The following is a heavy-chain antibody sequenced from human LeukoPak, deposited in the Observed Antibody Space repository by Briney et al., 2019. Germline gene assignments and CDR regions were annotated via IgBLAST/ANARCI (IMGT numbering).Heavy chain of an antibody. Sequence: PGGSLRLSCAASGFTFDDYAMHWVRQAPGKGLEWVSGISWNSGSIDYADSVKGRFTISRDNSKNTLYLQMNSLRAEDTAVYYCAKDTCSGGSCYSGFDYWGQGTLVTVSS. CDR1: GFTFDDYA. J-gene: IGHJ4*02. CDR2: ISWNSGSI. D-gene: IGHD2-15*01. CDR3: AKDTCSGGSCYSGFDY. V-gene: IGHV3-9*01.